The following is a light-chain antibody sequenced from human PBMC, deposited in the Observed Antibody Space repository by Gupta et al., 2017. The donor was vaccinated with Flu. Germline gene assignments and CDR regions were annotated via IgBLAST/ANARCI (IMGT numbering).Light chain of an antibody. CDR3: QQYYSTPLT. J-gene: IGKJ4*01. V-gene: IGKV4-1*01. CDR1: QSVLYSSNNKNY. CDR2: WAS. Sequence: SLGERATINCKSSQSVLYSSNNKNYLAWYQQKAGQPPKLLIYWASTREPGVPERFSGTGSGTDFTLTISSLQAEDVAVYYCQQYYSTPLTFGGGTKVEIK.